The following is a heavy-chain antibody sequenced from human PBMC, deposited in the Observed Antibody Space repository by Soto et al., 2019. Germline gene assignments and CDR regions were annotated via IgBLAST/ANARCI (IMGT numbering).Heavy chain of an antibody. CDR1: GFTFRTYS. J-gene: IGHJ4*02. CDR2: IGGSGAGT. Sequence: GGSLRLSCAASGFTFRTYSLSWVRQAPGKGLEWVSSIGGSGAGTYYPDSVAGRFTISGDNSRNTLYLQMNSLRVEDTAIYYCAYSSTPFDYWGQGTLVTVSS. CDR3: AYSSTPFDY. D-gene: IGHD6-13*01. V-gene: IGHV3-23*01.